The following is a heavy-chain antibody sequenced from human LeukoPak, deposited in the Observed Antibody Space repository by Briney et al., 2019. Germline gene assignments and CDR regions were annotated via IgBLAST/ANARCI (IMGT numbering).Heavy chain of an antibody. D-gene: IGHD2-2*01. CDR1: GFTFTNYA. CDR2: ISYDGSNK. Sequence: PGGSLRLSCATSGFTFTNYAMNWVRQAPGKGLEWVAVISYDGSNKYYADSVKGRFTISRDNSKNTLYLQMNSLRAEDTAVYYCAKGIWDCSSTSCLWAFDIWGQGTMVTVSS. V-gene: IGHV3-30*18. CDR3: AKGIWDCSSTSCLWAFDI. J-gene: IGHJ3*02.